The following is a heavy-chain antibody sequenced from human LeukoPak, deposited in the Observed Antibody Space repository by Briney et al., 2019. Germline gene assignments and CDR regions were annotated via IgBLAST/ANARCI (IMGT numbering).Heavy chain of an antibody. Sequence: QPSETLSLTCGVSGGSLSGYYWTWIRQSSGKGLEWIGEIYESGRVDYNPTLKSRVTISIDTSKNQFSLKVNSVTAADTAVYYCASYSSSWYGKVFDYWGQGTLVTVSS. J-gene: IGHJ4*02. CDR2: IYESGRV. V-gene: IGHV4-34*01. CDR3: ASYSSSWYGKVFDY. D-gene: IGHD6-13*01. CDR1: GGSLSGYY.